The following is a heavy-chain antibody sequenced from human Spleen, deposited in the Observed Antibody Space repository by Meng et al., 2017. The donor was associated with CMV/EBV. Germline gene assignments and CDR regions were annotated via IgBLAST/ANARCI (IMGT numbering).Heavy chain of an antibody. CDR1: GGSISSSSYY. Sequence: QLRLQEPGPGLVKPSETLSLTCTVSGGSISSSSYYWGWIRQPPGKGLEWIGSIYYSGSTYYNPSLKSRVTISVDTSKNQFSLKLSSVTAADTAAYYCARGPSFDYWGQGTLVTVSS. J-gene: IGHJ4*02. CDR2: IYYSGST. V-gene: IGHV4-39*07. CDR3: ARGPSFDY.